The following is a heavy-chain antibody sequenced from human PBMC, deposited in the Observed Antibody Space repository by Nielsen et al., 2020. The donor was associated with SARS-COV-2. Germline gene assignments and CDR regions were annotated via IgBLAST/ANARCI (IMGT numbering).Heavy chain of an antibody. CDR3: ARAGSSHGDLEYYFDY. CDR1: GGSISISSYY. J-gene: IGHJ4*02. D-gene: IGHD6-13*01. Sequence: SETLSLTCTVSGGSISISSYYWGWIRQPPGKRLEWIGSIYYSGSTYYNPSFKSRVTISVDTSKNQFSLKLSSVTAADTAVYYCARAGSSHGDLEYYFDYWGQGTLVTVSS. V-gene: IGHV4-39*01. CDR2: IYYSGST.